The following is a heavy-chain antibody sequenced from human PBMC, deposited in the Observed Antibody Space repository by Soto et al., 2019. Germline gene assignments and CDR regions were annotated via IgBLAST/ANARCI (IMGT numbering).Heavy chain of an antibody. CDR2: IFDGGSA. V-gene: IGHV4-59*12. CDR1: GGTITYYY. D-gene: IGHD3-3*01. Sequence: SETLSLTCTASGGTITYYYWSWIRQAPGKGLEWLGYIFDGGSANYNTSLMSRVSFSLDKSQNHLSLKLTSVTGADTAIYYCRSVVGTPTGTGGYYYYAAGALGQGTAGPVSS. J-gene: IGHJ6*02. CDR3: RSVVGTPTGTGGYYYYAAGA.